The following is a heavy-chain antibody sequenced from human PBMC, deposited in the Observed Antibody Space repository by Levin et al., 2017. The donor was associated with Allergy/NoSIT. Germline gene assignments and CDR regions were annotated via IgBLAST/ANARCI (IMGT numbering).Heavy chain of an antibody. CDR1: GGSISSSNW. CDR3: ARNEVDTAMVGGFDADYFDY. V-gene: IGHV4-4*02. CDR2: IYHSGST. D-gene: IGHD5-18*01. Sequence: SETLSLTCAVSGGSISSSNWWSWVRQPPGKGLEWIGEIYHSGSTNYNPSLKSRVTISVDKSKNQFSLKLSSVTAADTAVYYCARNEVDTAMVGGFDADYFDYWGQGTLVTVSS. J-gene: IGHJ4*02.